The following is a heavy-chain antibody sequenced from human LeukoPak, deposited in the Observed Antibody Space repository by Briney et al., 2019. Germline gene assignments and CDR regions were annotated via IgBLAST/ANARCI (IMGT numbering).Heavy chain of an antibody. CDR2: ISPMFGTA. D-gene: IGHD3-22*01. Sequence: SXKVSCKASGYTFTSYGISWVRQARGRGLEWMGGISPMFGTANYAQKFQGRVTITTDESTSTAYMELSSLRSEDTAVYYCARGDYYDSSRYNFYYWGQGTLVTVSS. CDR3: ARGDYYDSSRYNFYY. J-gene: IGHJ4*02. CDR1: GYTFTSYG. V-gene: IGHV1-69*05.